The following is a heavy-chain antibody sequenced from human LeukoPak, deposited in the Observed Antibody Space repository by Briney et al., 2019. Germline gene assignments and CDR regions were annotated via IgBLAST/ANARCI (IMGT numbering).Heavy chain of an antibody. CDR1: GDSISGANYY. CDR2: ISTSGST. Sequence: SETLSLTCTVSGDSISGANYYWTWIRQPADKGLEWIGRISTSGSTSYDPSLKSRVTISVDTSKNQFFLNLNSVTPDDTAVCYCATSQQTDGFHIWGQGTMVTVSS. CDR3: ATSQQTDGFHI. V-gene: IGHV4-61*02. J-gene: IGHJ3*02.